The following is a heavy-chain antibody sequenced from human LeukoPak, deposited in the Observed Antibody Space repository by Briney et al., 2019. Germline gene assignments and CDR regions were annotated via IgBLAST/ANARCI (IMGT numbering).Heavy chain of an antibody. CDR1: GGSISSYY. CDR2: IYYSGST. D-gene: IGHD3-3*01. CDR3: ARGMSGRRYYYYMDV. Sequence: ASETLSLTCTVSGGSISSYYWSWIRQPPGKGLEWIGYIYYSGSTNYNPSLESRVTISVDTSKNQFSLKLSSVTAADTAVYYCARGMSGRRYYYYMDVWGKGTTVTVSS. V-gene: IGHV4-59*01. J-gene: IGHJ6*03.